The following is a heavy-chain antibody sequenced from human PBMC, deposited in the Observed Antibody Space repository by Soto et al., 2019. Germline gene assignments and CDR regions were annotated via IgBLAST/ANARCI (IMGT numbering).Heavy chain of an antibody. J-gene: IGHJ6*02. D-gene: IGHD3-9*01. CDR1: GGSISSSNW. CDR3: ARDWRYDILNGLYGMDV. V-gene: IGHV4-4*02. CDR2: IYHSGST. Sequence: SETLSLTCAVSGGSISSSNWWSWVRQPPGKGLEWIGEIYHSGSTNYNPSLKSRVTISVDTSKNEFSLKLISVTAADTAVHYCARDWRYDILNGLYGMDVWGQGTKATVYS.